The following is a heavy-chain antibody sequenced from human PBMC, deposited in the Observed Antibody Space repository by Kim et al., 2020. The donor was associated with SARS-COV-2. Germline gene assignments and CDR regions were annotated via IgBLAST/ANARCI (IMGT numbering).Heavy chain of an antibody. J-gene: IGHJ6*02. Sequence: GESLKISCKGSGYSFTSYWIGWVRQMPGKGLEWMGIIYPGDSDTRYSPSFQGQVTISADKSISTAYLQWSSLKASDTAMYYCARQRSGHYDYVWGSYRSLKYYYYYGMDVWGQGTTVTVSS. CDR1: GYSFTSYW. V-gene: IGHV5-51*01. CDR2: IYPGDSDT. D-gene: IGHD3-16*02. CDR3: ARQRSGHYDYVWGSYRSLKYYYYYGMDV.